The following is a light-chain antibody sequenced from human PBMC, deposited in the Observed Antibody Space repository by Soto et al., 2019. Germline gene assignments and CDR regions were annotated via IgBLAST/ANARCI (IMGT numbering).Light chain of an antibody. CDR1: SSNIGSNT. J-gene: IGLJ2*01. CDR3: AAWDDSLNGLA. V-gene: IGLV1-44*01. Sequence: QSVLTQPPSASGTPGQRVTISCSGSSSNIGSNTVNWYQQLPGTAPKLLIYSDNQRPSGVPDRFAVSKSGTSVSLAISGLPSDDEADYYCAAWDDSLNGLAFGGGTKLTVL. CDR2: SDN.